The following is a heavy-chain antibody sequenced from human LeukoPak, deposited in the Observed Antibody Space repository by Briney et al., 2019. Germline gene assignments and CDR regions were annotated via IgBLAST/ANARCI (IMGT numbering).Heavy chain of an antibody. V-gene: IGHV3-11*01. D-gene: IGHD1-14*01. Sequence: GGSLGLSCAASRFTFSDYYMSWIRQAPGKGLEWVSYISSSGSTIYCADSVKGRFTISRDNAKNSLYLQMNSLRAEDTAVYYCARGSLHHSSYGMDVWGQGTTVTVSS. CDR3: ARGSLHHSSYGMDV. CDR2: ISSSGSTI. J-gene: IGHJ6*02. CDR1: RFTFSDYY.